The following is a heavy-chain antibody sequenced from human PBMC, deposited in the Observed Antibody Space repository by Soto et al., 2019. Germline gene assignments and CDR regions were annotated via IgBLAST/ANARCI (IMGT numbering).Heavy chain of an antibody. CDR1: GFTFSDYA. D-gene: IGHD1-26*01. V-gene: IGHV3-64*02. CDR2: ITTKGDST. Sequence: GGSLRLSCAASGFTFSDYAMYWVRQAPGKGLEYVSAITTKGDSTYYADSVKGRFSISRDNSKNTLYLQMGCLRADDMAVYYCARKNSGTYPFDFWGQGTLVTVSS. J-gene: IGHJ4*02. CDR3: ARKNSGTYPFDF.